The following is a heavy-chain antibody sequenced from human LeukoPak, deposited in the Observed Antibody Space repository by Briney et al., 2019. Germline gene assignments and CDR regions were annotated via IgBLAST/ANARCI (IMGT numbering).Heavy chain of an antibody. CDR2: ISGSGGST. J-gene: IGHJ4*02. CDR1: GFTFSSYA. CDR3: AKDVIHSSWYYFDY. V-gene: IGHV3-23*01. Sequence: GGSLRLSCAASGFTFSSYAMSWVRQAPGKGLEWVSAISGSGGSTYYTDSVKGRFTISRDNSKNTLYLQMNSLRAEDTAVYYCAKDVIHSSWYYFDYWGQGTLVTVSS. D-gene: IGHD6-13*01.